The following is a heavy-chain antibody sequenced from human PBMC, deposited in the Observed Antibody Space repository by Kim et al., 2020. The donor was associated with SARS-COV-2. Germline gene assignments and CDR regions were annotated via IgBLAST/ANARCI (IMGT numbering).Heavy chain of an antibody. CDR2: IYPGDSDT. CDR1: GYNFTRFW. CDR3: AREIGGNSGIDY. V-gene: IGHV5-51*01. Sequence: GESLKISCKGSGYNFTRFWIAWVRQMPGKGLECMGIIYPGDSDTRYSPSFQGQVTISTDKSISTAYLQWSSLKASDTAMYYSAREIGGNSGIDYWGQGTLVTVSS. D-gene: IGHD3-10*01. J-gene: IGHJ4*02.